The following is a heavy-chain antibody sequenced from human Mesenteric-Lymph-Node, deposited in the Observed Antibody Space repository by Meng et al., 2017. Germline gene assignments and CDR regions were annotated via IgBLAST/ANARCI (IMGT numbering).Heavy chain of an antibody. CDR3: VRDTRRGGGWFDP. D-gene: IGHD2-2*02. V-gene: IGHV4-34*01. Sequence: QVQLQQWGAGLLKPSETLSLTCAVYGGSFSGYYWSWIRQSPGKGLEWIGYIYHGVNIYYTPSLRSRVTISVDKSRNQFSLKLTSVSAADTAVYYCVRDTRRGGGWFDPWGQGTLVTVSS. CDR1: GGSFSGYY. J-gene: IGHJ5*02. CDR2: IYHGVNI.